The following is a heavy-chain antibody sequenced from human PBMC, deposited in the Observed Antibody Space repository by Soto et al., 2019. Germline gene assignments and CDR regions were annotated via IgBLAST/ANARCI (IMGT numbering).Heavy chain of an antibody. V-gene: IGHV4-39*01. Sequence: PSESLSLTCTVSGDSGTSKHFFCGSIRRPPVRGLEWIASIYRDGSTYISPSLNSRVSMSLDTSKNQFSLNLSSVTAADTAVYSCARQDRVVAEGRWFDPWGQGTLVTAPQ. D-gene: IGHD2-15*01. CDR3: ARQDRVVAEGRWFDP. CDR2: IYRDGST. CDR1: GDSGTSKHFF. J-gene: IGHJ5*02.